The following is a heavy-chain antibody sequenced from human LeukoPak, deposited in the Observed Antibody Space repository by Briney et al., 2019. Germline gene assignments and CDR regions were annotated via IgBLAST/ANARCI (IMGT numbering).Heavy chain of an antibody. J-gene: IGHJ4*02. D-gene: IGHD1-14*01. CDR3: AKDQFSTNRRRNYFHY. CDR2: IQYEGSNE. V-gene: IGHV3-30*02. Sequence: PGGSLRLSCAASGFTFSSYGMHWVRQAPGEGLEWVAFIQYEGSNEYYADSVKGRFTISRDNSKNTLYLQMTSLRAEDTALYYCAKDQFSTNRRRNYFHYWGQGTLVTVSS. CDR1: GFTFSSYG.